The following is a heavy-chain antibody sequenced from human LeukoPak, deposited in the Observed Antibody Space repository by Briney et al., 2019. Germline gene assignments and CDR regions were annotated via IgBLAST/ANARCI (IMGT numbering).Heavy chain of an antibody. Sequence: SQTLSLTCAISGDSVSNNIATWNWIRQSPSRGLEWLGRTYYRSKWYYDYAVAVKSRISIYPDTSKNQFSLQLSSVTPEDTAVYYCARDPVGGSTIFDYWGQGTLVTVSS. J-gene: IGHJ4*02. CDR3: ARDPVGGSTIFDY. V-gene: IGHV6-1*01. CDR1: GDSVSNNIAT. CDR2: TYYRSKWYY. D-gene: IGHD1-26*01.